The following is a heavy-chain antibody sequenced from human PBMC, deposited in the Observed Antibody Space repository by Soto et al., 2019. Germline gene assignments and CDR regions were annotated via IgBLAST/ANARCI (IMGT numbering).Heavy chain of an antibody. J-gene: IGHJ4*02. V-gene: IGHV3-33*08. CDR2: IWYDGSNK. D-gene: IGHD4-17*01. CDR1: GFIFSNAW. CDR3: ARDDYGDYTDY. Sequence: GGSLRLSCAASGFIFSNAWINWVRQAPGKGLEWVAVIWYDGSNKYYADSVKGRFTISRDNSKNTLYLQMNSLRAEDTAVYYCARDDYGDYTDYWGQGTLVTVSS.